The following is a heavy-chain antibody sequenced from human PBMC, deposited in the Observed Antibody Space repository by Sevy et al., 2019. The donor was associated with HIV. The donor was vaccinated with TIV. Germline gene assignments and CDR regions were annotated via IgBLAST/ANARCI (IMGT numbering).Heavy chain of an antibody. J-gene: IGHJ6*02. CDR3: AKLYRIAVAGDYYYSGMDV. CDR1: GFTFDDYA. V-gene: IGHV3-43D*03. CDR2: ISWDGGST. D-gene: IGHD6-13*01. Sequence: GGSLRLSCAVSGFTFDDYAMHWVRQAPGKGLEWVSLISWDGGSTYYADSVKGRFTISRDNSKNSLYLQMNSLRAEDTALYYCAKLYRIAVAGDYYYSGMDVWGQGTTVTVSS.